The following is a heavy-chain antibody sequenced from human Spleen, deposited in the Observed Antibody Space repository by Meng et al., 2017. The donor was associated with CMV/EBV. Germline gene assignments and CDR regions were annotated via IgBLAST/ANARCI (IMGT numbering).Heavy chain of an antibody. CDR3: ARPQESPRV. J-gene: IGHJ6*02. V-gene: IGHV3-48*04. CDR1: GFTFSPYN. Sequence: GGSLRLSCAASGFTFSPYNMNWFRQAPGKGLEWVSYITGSSTTIYYADSVKGRFTISRDNAKNSLYLQMNSLRAEDTAVYYCARPQESPRVWGQGTTVTVSS. CDR2: ITGSSTTI.